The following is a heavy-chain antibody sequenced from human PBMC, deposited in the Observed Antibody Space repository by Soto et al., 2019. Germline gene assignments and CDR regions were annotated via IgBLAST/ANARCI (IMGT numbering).Heavy chain of an antibody. J-gene: IGHJ5*02. CDR3: AKSGSSGWYGWFDP. Sequence: QITLKESGPTLVKPTQTLTLTCIFSGFSLRTSGVGVGWIRQPPGKALECLGFIYWNDDKRYSPSLKSRLTITKDTSKNQVVLTMTNMDPVDTATYYCAKSGSSGWYGWFDPWGQGTLVTVSS. V-gene: IGHV2-5*01. D-gene: IGHD6-19*01. CDR1: GFSLRTSGVG. CDR2: IYWNDDK.